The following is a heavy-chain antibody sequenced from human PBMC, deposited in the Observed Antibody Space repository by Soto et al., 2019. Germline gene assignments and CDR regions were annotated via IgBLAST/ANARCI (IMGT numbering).Heavy chain of an antibody. CDR2: INPNSGGT. CDR3: ARTHRQAAAGTEGMDV. J-gene: IGHJ6*02. Sequence: QVQLVQSGAEVKKPGASVKVSCKASGYTFTGYYMHWVRQAPGQGLEWMGWINPNSGGTNYAQKFQGWVTRTRDPSISTAYMELSRLRSDDPAVYYCARTHRQAAAGTEGMDVWGQGPTVTVSS. V-gene: IGHV1-2*04. CDR1: GYTFTGYY. D-gene: IGHD6-13*01.